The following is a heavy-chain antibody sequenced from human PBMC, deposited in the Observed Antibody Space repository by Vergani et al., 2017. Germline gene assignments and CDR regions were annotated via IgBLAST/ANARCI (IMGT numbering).Heavy chain of an antibody. D-gene: IGHD6-19*01. V-gene: IGHV4-39*01. J-gene: IGHJ5*02. Sequence: QLQLQESGPGLVKPSATLSLTCSVSGASIRSSNYYWGWIRQPPVTGLEWIASIYYSWSTYYNPSLKSRVTISVDQSKNQFSLKLSSVTAADSAVYFCARHSTVEWLVKLGWIDPWGQGILVTVSS. CDR1: GASIRSSNYY. CDR2: IYYSWST. CDR3: ARHSTVEWLVKLGWIDP.